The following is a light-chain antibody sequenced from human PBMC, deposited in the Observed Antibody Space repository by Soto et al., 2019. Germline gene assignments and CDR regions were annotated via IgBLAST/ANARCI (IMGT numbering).Light chain of an antibody. CDR3: QQRSNWPPLT. CDR1: QSVSSY. Sequence: PGERATLSCRASQSVSSYLAWYRQKPGQAPRLLIYDASNRATGIPARFSGSGSGTDFTLTISSLEPEDFAVYYCQQRSNWPPLTFGGGTKVEIK. CDR2: DAS. V-gene: IGKV3-11*01. J-gene: IGKJ4*01.